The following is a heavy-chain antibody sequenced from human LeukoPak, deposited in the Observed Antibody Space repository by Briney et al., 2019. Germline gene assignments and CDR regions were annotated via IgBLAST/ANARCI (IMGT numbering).Heavy chain of an antibody. J-gene: IGHJ4*02. CDR1: GFTFSSYG. CDR2: ISYDGSNK. Sequence: GRSLRLSCAASGFTFSSYGMHWVRQAPGKGLEWVAVISYDGSNKYYADSVKGRFTISRDNSKNTLYLQMNSLGAEDTAVYYCAKDRSPSGWYYFDYWGQGTLVTVSS. D-gene: IGHD6-19*01. CDR3: AKDRSPSGWYYFDY. V-gene: IGHV3-30*18.